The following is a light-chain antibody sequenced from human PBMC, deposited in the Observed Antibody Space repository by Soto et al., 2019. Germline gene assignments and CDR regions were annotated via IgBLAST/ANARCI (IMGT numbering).Light chain of an antibody. Sequence: QSVLTQPPSVSGAPGQRVTISCTGSSSNIGAGYDVHWYQQLPGTAPKLLIYGNSNRPSGVPDRFSGSKSGTSASLAITGLQAEDEADYYCQYYDSSLSAFYVFGTGTKVTDL. J-gene: IGLJ1*01. CDR3: QYYDSSLSAFYV. CDR2: GNS. CDR1: SSNIGAGYD. V-gene: IGLV1-40*01.